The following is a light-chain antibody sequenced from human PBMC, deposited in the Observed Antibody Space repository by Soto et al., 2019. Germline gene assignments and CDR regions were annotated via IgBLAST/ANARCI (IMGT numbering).Light chain of an antibody. CDR1: SSDVGGYNY. V-gene: IGLV2-8*01. J-gene: IGLJ3*02. CDR3: SSHAGINNVV. CDR2: EVT. Sequence: QSALTQPPSASGSPGQSVTISFTGTSSDVGGYNYVSWYQQHPGKAPKLMMYEVTKRPSGVPDRFSGSKSVNTASLTVSGLQAEDEADYYCSSHAGINNVVFGGGTKLTVL.